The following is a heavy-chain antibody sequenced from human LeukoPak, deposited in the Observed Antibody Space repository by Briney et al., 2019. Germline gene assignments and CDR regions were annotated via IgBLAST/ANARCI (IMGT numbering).Heavy chain of an antibody. CDR1: GYTFTDYY. J-gene: IGHJ4*02. D-gene: IGHD3-9*01. CDR3: ARGHDNTGYNYFDY. Sequence: ASVKVSCKASGYTFTDYYIHWVRQAPGQRLERLVWINPNSGGSNYAQKFQGRVTMTRDTSINTTFMDLSSLTSDDTAVYYCARGHDNTGYNYFDYWGQGTLVSVSS. V-gene: IGHV1-2*02. CDR2: INPNSGGS.